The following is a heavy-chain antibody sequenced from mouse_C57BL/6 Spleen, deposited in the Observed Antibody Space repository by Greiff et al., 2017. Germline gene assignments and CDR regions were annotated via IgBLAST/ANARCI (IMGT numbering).Heavy chain of an antibody. CDR3: TTLSRSFDY. CDR2: IDPENGDT. J-gene: IGHJ2*01. V-gene: IGHV14-4*01. Sequence: VQLKESGAELVRPGASVKLSCTASGFNIKDDYMHWVKQRPEQGLEWIGWIDPENGDTEYASKFQGKATITADTSSNTAYLQLSSLTSEDTAVXYCTTLSRSFDYWGQGTTLTVSS. D-gene: IGHD1-1*01. CDR1: GFNIKDDY.